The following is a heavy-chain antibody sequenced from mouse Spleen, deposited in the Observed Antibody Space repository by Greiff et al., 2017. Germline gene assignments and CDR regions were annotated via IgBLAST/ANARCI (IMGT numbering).Heavy chain of an antibody. J-gene: IGHJ3*01. CDR1: GCTFTSYW. D-gene: IGHD1-1*01. CDR3: ARRAIYGSSYDY. V-gene: IGHV1-69*02. CDR2: IDPSDSYT. Sequence: VQLQQPGAELVKPGASVKLSCKASGCTFTSYWMHWVKQRPGQGLEWIGEIDPSDSYTNYNQKFKGKATLTVDKSSSTAYMQLSSLTSEDSAVYYCARRAIYGSSYDYWGQGTLVTVSA.